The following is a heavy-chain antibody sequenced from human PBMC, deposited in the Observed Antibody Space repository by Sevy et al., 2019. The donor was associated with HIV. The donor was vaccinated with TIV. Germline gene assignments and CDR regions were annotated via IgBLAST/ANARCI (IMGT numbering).Heavy chain of an antibody. J-gene: IGHJ4*01. CDR1: GFTFSSYS. V-gene: IGHV3-48*01. D-gene: IGHD6-19*01. Sequence: GQSLKISCVASGFTFSSYSMNWVRQAPGKGLEWVSYISSSSDSSRTLYYADSVKGRFSISRDNAKNSVHLQMTSLRVEDTAVYYCATSDLSGWYFDFWGHGTLVTVSS. CDR3: ATSDLSGWYFDF. CDR2: ISSSSDSSRTL.